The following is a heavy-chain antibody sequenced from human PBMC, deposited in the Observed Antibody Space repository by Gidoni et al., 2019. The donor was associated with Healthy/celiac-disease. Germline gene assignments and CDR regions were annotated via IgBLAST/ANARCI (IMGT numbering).Heavy chain of an antibody. CDR3: ARHSRDYCSGGSCKRAFDI. V-gene: IGHV4-39*01. CDR2: IYYSGST. CDR1: GGSISSSSYY. Sequence: QLQLQESGPGLVKPSETLSLTCTVSGGSISSSSYYWGWIRQPPGKGLEWIGSIYYSGSTYYNPSRKSRVTISVDTSKNQFSLKLSSVTAADTAVYYCARHSRDYCSGGSCKRAFDIWGQGTMVTVSS. D-gene: IGHD2-15*01. J-gene: IGHJ3*02.